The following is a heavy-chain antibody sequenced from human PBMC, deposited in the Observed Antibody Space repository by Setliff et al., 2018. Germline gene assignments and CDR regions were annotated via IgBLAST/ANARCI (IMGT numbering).Heavy chain of an antibody. CDR3: VKDGVGPTYTYFFDY. Sequence: SETLSLTCSVYGESFSNNYWSWIRQTPGKGLEWIGESNHGGSTSYHPSLKSRFTISRDNSKNSLYLQAKGLRAEDTAVYYCVKDGVGPTYTYFFDYWGQGSQVTVSS. V-gene: IGHV4-34*10. D-gene: IGHD1-26*01. J-gene: IGHJ4*02. CDR1: GESFSNNY. CDR2: SNHGGST.